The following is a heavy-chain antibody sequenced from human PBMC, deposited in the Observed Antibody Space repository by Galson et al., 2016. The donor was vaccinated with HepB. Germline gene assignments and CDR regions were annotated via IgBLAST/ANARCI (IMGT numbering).Heavy chain of an antibody. J-gene: IGHJ4*02. Sequence: SLRLSCAASGFTSSSYDMSWVRQAPGKGLEWVSNVSGSGVSTYYADSVKGRFTISRDNSKKTMDLQMSSLRAEDTAVYYCARATMTKDLYYWGQGTLVSVSP. CDR1: GFTSSSYD. D-gene: IGHD1-1*01. CDR3: ARATMTKDLYY. CDR2: VSGSGVST. V-gene: IGHV3-23*01.